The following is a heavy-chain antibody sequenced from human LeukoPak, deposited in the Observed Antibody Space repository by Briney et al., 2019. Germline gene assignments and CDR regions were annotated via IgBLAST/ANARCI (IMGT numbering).Heavy chain of an antibody. CDR2: ISGSGDST. J-gene: IGHJ4*02. CDR1: GFTFSSST. Sequence: GGSLRLSCAASGFTFSSSTMSWVRQAPGKGLEWVSSISGSGDSTWYADSVKGRFTISRDNSKNTLSLQMNGLRAEDTALYYCARKRPNYFDYWGQGTLVTVSS. V-gene: IGHV3-23*01. CDR3: ARKRPNYFDY.